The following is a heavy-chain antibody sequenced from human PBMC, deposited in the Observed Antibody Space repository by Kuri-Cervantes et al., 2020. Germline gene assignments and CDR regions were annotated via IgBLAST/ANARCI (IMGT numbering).Heavy chain of an antibody. J-gene: IGHJ4*02. D-gene: IGHD3-10*01. CDR3: ARGPYYGSGSYYFKGFLDY. Sequence: ESLKISCAVYGGSFSGYYWSWIRQPPGKGLEWIGEINHSGSTNYNPSLKSRVTISVDTSKNQFSLKLSSVTAADTAVYYCARGPYYGSGSYYFKGFLDYWGQGTLVTVSS. V-gene: IGHV4-34*01. CDR1: GGSFSGYY. CDR2: INHSGST.